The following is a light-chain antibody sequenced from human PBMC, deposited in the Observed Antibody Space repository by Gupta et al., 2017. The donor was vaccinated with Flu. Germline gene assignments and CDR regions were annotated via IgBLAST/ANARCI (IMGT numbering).Light chain of an antibody. CDR2: GAS. V-gene: IGKV3-20*01. Sequence: TLYFPQGEMSTLACRAIQTVAGAFLAGYQQQPGQAPRLLISGASTRAAGIPDRLSGSVSGTDFTLTISRLETEDFAVYACQHYGSSHGFSFGQGTKLE. CDR1: QTVAGAF. CDR3: QHYGSSHGFS. J-gene: IGKJ2*01.